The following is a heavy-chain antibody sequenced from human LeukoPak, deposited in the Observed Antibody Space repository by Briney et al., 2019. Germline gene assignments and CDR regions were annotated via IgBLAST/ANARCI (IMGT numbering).Heavy chain of an antibody. CDR3: ARETTGTTYSYYFDY. V-gene: IGHV4-4*07. Sequence: SETLSLTCTVSGGSISSYYWSWIRQPAGKGLEWIGRIYTSGSTNYNPSLKSRVTMSVDTSKNQSSLKLSSVTAADTAVYYCARETTGTTYSYYFDYWGQGTLVTVFS. J-gene: IGHJ4*02. CDR2: IYTSGST. D-gene: IGHD1-1*01. CDR1: GGSISSYY.